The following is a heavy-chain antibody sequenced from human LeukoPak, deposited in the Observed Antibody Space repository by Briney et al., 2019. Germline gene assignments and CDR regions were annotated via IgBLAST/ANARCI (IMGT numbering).Heavy chain of an antibody. CDR2: ISAYNGNT. Sequence: GASVKVSCKASGYTFTSYGISWVRQAPGQGLEWMGWISAYNGNTNYAQKLQGRVTMTTDTSTSTAYMEPRSLRSDDTAVYYCARDKWGFLEWLQWHYYYYCMDVWGKGTTVTVSS. CDR1: GYTFTSYG. V-gene: IGHV1-18*01. D-gene: IGHD3-3*01. CDR3: ARDKWGFLEWLQWHYYYYCMDV. J-gene: IGHJ6*03.